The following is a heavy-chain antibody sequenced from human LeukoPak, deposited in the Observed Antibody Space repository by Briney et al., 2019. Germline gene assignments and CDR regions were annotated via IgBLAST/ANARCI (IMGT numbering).Heavy chain of an antibody. CDR2: SYWSGSA. CDR3: AKSDYGDLFQY. V-gene: IGHV4-59*11. Sequence: SETLSLTCTVSGGSINSHYWSWIRQPPGKGLEWIGYSYWSGSANYNPSLKSRVTISVDTSKNQFSLNLRSVTPADAAIYYCAKSDYGDLFQYWGQGILVTVSS. J-gene: IGHJ4*02. CDR1: GGSINSHY. D-gene: IGHD4-17*01.